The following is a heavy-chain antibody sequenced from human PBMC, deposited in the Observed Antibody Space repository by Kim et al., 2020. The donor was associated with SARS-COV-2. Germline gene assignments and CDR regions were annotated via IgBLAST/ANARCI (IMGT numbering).Heavy chain of an antibody. Sequence: YEQKFQGRVTRTRDTSANTVYMEVSSLRSEDTAIYYCVKEASRLKDFDFWGQGTLVIVSS. J-gene: IGHJ4*02. V-gene: IGHV1-46*01. CDR3: VKEASRLKDFDF.